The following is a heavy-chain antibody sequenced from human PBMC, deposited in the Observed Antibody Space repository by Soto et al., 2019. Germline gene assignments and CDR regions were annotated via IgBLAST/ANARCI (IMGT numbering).Heavy chain of an antibody. CDR1: GGSFSGYY. J-gene: IGHJ4*02. V-gene: IGHV4-34*01. CDR2: INHSGST. D-gene: IGHD3-10*01. Sequence: QVQLQQWGAGLLKPSETLSLTCAVYGGSFSGYYWSWIRQPPGKGLEWMGEINHSGSTNYNPALTSRVTISVDTSKNQFSLKLSSVPAADTAVYYCARVTPLYGSGSYYFDYWGQGTLVTVSS. CDR3: ARVTPLYGSGSYYFDY.